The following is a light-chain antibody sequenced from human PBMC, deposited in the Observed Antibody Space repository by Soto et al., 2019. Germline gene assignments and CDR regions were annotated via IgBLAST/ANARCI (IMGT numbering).Light chain of an antibody. CDR2: VSN. V-gene: IGLV1-44*01. J-gene: IGLJ3*02. CDR1: SSNIGSNS. Sequence: QLVLTQPPSASQTPGQRVTISCSGSSSNIGSNSVNWYQQFPGTAPKLLIFVSNQRPSGVPDRFSGSKSGTSASLAISGLQSEDEADYYCAAWDDGLNGWVFGGGTKVTVL. CDR3: AAWDDGLNGWV.